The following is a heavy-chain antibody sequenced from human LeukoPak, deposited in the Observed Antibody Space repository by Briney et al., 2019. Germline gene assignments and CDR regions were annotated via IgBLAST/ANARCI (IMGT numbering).Heavy chain of an antibody. J-gene: IGHJ6*02. D-gene: IGHD1-14*01. CDR3: ARNQWSPGTAYGMDV. Sequence: GGSLRFSCAASGFTFSSYSMNWVRQAPGKGLEWVSSISSISYIYYADSVKGRFTISRDTAKNSLYLQMNSLRAEDTAVYYCARNQWSPGTAYGMDVWGQGTTVTVSS. V-gene: IGHV3-21*01. CDR2: ISSISYI. CDR1: GFTFSSYS.